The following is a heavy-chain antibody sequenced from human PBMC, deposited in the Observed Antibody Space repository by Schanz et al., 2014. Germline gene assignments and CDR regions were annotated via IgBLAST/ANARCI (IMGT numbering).Heavy chain of an antibody. J-gene: IGHJ3*02. CDR2: IIPILGME. D-gene: IGHD3-22*01. CDR3: ARDIQYHYDTSGPVGAFDI. Sequence: QVHLVQSGAEVKKPGSSVKVACKASGDTFSSYVISWVRQAPGQGLEWMGKIIPILGMENYAQKFQGRVTITADISTSTAYMDLSSLRSDDTAVYYCARDIQYHYDTSGPVGAFDIWGQGTVVTVSS. V-gene: IGHV1-69*04. CDR1: GDTFSSYV.